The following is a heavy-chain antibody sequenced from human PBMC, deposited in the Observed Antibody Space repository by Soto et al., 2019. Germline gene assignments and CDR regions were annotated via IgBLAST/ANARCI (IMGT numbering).Heavy chain of an antibody. CDR1: GDAMNNYY. J-gene: IGHJ5*02. Sequence: PSETLSLTCKVSGDAMNNYYWTWIRQPPGKGLEWIGYIYNSGTTVYNPSLAGRVTISVDTSNNQFHLTLTSVTAADTATYYCARGVSWSSFDWCDPWGQGALGTVSA. CDR2: IYNSGTT. CDR3: ARGVSWSSFDWCDP. D-gene: IGHD1-26*01. V-gene: IGHV4-59*01.